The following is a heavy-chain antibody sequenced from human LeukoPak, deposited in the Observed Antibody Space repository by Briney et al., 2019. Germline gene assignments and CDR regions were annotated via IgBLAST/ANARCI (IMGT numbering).Heavy chain of an antibody. Sequence: ASVKVSCKASGYTFTSYYMHWVRQAPGQGLEWMGIINPSGGSTSYAQKFQGSVTMTRDTSTSTVYMELSSLRSEDTAVYYCARENPKRNAFDIWGQGTMVTVSS. CDR1: GYTFTSYY. CDR2: INPSGGST. CDR3: ARENPKRNAFDI. V-gene: IGHV1-46*01. J-gene: IGHJ3*02.